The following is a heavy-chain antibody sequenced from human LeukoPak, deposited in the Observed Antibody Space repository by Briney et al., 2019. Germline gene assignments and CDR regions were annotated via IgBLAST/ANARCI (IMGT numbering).Heavy chain of an antibody. Sequence: ASVKVSCKASGYAFTGYYMHWVRQAPGQGLEWMGWINPNSGGTNYAQKFQGRVTMTRDTSISTAYMELSRLRSDDTAVYYCARARTEDMDFDYWGQGTLVTVSS. V-gene: IGHV1-2*02. D-gene: IGHD2-15*01. CDR3: ARARTEDMDFDY. CDR1: GYAFTGYY. J-gene: IGHJ4*02. CDR2: INPNSGGT.